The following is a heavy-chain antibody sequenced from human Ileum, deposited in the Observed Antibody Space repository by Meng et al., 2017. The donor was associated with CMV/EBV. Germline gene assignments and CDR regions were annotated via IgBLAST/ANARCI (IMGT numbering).Heavy chain of an antibody. Sequence: QITLKESGPTLVKPTQTLTLTCTFSGFSLSTTGVGVGWIHQPPGKALEWLALIYWDDDKRYSPSLKSRLTIAKDTSKNQVVLTMTNMDPVDTATYYCARNYYDSGPFQYWGQGTLVTVSS. CDR3: ARNYYDSGPFQY. D-gene: IGHD3-22*01. CDR2: IYWDDDK. V-gene: IGHV2-5*02. J-gene: IGHJ4*01. CDR1: GFSLSTTGVG.